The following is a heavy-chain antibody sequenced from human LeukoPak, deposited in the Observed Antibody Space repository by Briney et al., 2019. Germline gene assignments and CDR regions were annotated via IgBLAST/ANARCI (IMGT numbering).Heavy chain of an antibody. CDR3: ATLADWFDP. Sequence: ASVKVSCKVYGYTLTELSMHWVRQVPGKGLEWMGGFDPEDGERIYAQKFQGRVTVTEDTSTDTAYMELTSLTSEDTAVYYCATLADWFDPWGQGALVTVSS. CDR1: GYTLTELS. CDR2: FDPEDGER. J-gene: IGHJ5*02. V-gene: IGHV1-24*01.